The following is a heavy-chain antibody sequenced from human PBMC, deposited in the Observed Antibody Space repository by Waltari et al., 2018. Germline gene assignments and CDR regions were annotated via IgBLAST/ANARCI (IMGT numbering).Heavy chain of an antibody. J-gene: IGHJ4*02. Sequence: QVQLVQSGAEVKKPGASVKVSRKASGYTFTSYAMHWVRQAPGQRLEWMGWINAGNGNTKNSQEFQGRVTITRDTSASTAYMELSSLRSEDMAVYYCARSEYYYGSVSQDFDYWGQGTLVTVSS. CDR2: INAGNGNT. CDR1: GYTFTSYA. D-gene: IGHD3-10*01. V-gene: IGHV1-3*03. CDR3: ARSEYYYGSVSQDFDY.